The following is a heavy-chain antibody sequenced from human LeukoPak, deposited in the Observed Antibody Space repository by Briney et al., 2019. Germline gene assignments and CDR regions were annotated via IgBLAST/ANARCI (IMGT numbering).Heavy chain of an antibody. V-gene: IGHV1-46*01. D-gene: IGHD6-19*01. CDR3: ARRADSGDAFDI. J-gene: IGHJ3*02. CDR1: GYTFTSYY. Sequence: ASVKVSCKASGYTFTSYYMHWVRQAPGQGLEWMGIINPSGGSTSYAQKFQGRVTMTRDMSTSTVYMELSSLRSEDTAVYYCARRADSGDAFDIWGQGTMVTASS. CDR2: INPSGGST.